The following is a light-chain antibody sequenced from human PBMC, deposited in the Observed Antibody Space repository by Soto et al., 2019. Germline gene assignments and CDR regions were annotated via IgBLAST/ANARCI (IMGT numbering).Light chain of an antibody. Sequence: QSALTQPASVSGSPGQSITISCTGTSSDVGGYNYVSWYQQHPGKAPKFLIYEVSNRPSGVSNRFSGSKSGNTASLTISGRQAEDEADYYCSSYTSTNTWVFGGGTKVTVL. CDR2: EVS. CDR3: SSYTSTNTWV. CDR1: SSDVGGYNY. J-gene: IGLJ3*02. V-gene: IGLV2-14*01.